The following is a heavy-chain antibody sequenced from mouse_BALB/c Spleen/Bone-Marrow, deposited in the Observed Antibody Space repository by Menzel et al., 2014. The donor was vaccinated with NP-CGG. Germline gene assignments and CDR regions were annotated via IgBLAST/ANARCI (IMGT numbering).Heavy chain of an antibody. V-gene: IGHV1S81*02. Sequence: QVQLQQSGADLVQPGASLKLSCTASGYTFTSFWMHWVKQRPEQGLEWIGEINPSNGRTNYTETFKSKATMTVDKSSSTAYMQLSILTSEDSAVYYCARDYSYYAVFAWFVYWGQGTPVTVS. D-gene: IGHD2-12*01. J-gene: IGHJ3*01. CDR1: GYTFTSFW. CDR3: ARDYSYYAVFAWFVY. CDR2: INPSNGRT.